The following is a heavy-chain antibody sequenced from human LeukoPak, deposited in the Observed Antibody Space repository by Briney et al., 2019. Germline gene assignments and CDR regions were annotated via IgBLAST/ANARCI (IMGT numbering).Heavy chain of an antibody. D-gene: IGHD5-24*01. CDR2: ISSTSTYI. V-gene: IGHV3-21*01. CDR1: GFTFSSYS. Sequence: GGSLRHSCAASGFTFSSYSVNWVRQAPGKGLEWVSFISSTSTYIYYADSVKGRFTISRDNAKNSLFLQMNSLRAEDTAVYYCARDPLEGSWYFDLWGRGTLVTVSS. J-gene: IGHJ2*01. CDR3: ARDPLEGSWYFDL.